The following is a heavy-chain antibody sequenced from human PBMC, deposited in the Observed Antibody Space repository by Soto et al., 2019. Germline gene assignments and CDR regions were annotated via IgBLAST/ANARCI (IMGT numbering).Heavy chain of an antibody. CDR3: TCWIAARCS. CDR2: TKNRSQRYTI. Sequence: EVQLVESGGDLVQPGGSLRLSCAASGFTLSDHYMDWVRQAPGKGLEWVARTKNRSQRYTIEYAASVKGRFTISRDDSKNSLFLQMNSLKSDDTAVYYCTCWIAARCSWGQGTLVPVAS. CDR1: GFTLSDHY. V-gene: IGHV3-72*01. D-gene: IGHD6-6*01. J-gene: IGHJ4*02.